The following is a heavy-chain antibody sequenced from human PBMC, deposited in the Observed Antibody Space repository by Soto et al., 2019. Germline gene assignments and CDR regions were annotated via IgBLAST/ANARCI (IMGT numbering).Heavy chain of an antibody. J-gene: IGHJ4*02. CDR1: GFTFSSYA. V-gene: IGHV3-23*01. CDR2: ISGSGGST. CDR3: ASSSSNRGYDY. D-gene: IGHD3-10*01. Sequence: GGSLRLSCAASGFTFSSYAMAWVRQAPGKGLEWVSAISGSGGSTYYADSVKGRFTISRDNSKNTLYLQMNSLRAEDTAVYYCASSSSNRGYDYWGQGTLVTVSS.